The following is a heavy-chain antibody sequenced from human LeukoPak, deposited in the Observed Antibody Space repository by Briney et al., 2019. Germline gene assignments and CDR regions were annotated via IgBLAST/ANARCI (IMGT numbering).Heavy chain of an antibody. CDR2: IYPGDSET. D-gene: IGHD2-2*01. CDR3: ARSYGSSCPDY. CDR1: GYRFISYW. J-gene: IGHJ4*01. Sequence: GESLKISCKGSGYRFISYWIGWVRQKPGKGLEWMGSIYPGDSETSYSPSFEGQVTISADKSLTTAYLQWSSLKASDTAIYYCARSYGSSCPDYWGHGTLVTVSS. V-gene: IGHV5-51*01.